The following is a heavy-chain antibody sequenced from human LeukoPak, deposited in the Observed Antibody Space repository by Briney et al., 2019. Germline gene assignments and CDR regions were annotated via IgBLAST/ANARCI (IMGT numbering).Heavy chain of an antibody. CDR2: INPNSGGT. V-gene: IGHV1-2*02. CDR3: ARAQGITGVSSGSKGVGY. D-gene: IGHD3-22*01. Sequence: ASVKVSCKASGYTFTGYYMHWVRQAPGQGLEWMGWINPNSGGTNYAQKFQGRVTMTRNTSISTAYMELSSLRSEDTAVYYCARAQGITGVSSGSKGVGYWGQGTLVTVSS. J-gene: IGHJ4*02. CDR1: GYTFTGYY.